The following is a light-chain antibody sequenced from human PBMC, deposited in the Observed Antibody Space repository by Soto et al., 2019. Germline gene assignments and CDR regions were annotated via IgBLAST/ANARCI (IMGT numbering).Light chain of an antibody. V-gene: IGLV1-44*01. CDR2: SNN. CDR3: ATWDDSLNGLI. CDR1: SSNIKTNG. J-gene: IGLJ2*01. Sequence: QSVLTQPPSASGTPGQRVTISCSGGSSNIKTNGVSWYQQVPGAAPKLLIYSNNQRSSGAPDRFSGSKSGTSASLAISGLQSEDEATYHCATWDDSLNGLIFGGGTKLTVL.